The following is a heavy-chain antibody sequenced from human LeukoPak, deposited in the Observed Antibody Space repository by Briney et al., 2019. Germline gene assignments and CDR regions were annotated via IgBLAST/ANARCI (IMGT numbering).Heavy chain of an antibody. CDR1: GYTFTCYY. Sequence: ASVKVSCKASGYTFTCYYMHWVRQAPGQGLEWMGWINPNSGGTNYAQKFQGRVTMTRDTSISTAYMELSRLRSDDTAVYYCARGAITISNAQPFDYWGQGTLVTVSS. D-gene: IGHD3-3*01. CDR3: ARGAITISNAQPFDY. CDR2: INPNSGGT. J-gene: IGHJ4*02. V-gene: IGHV1-2*02.